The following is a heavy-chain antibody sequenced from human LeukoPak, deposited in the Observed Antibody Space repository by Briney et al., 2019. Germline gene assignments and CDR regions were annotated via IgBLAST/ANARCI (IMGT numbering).Heavy chain of an antibody. CDR2: ISAYNGNT. CDR1: GYTFTSYG. CDR3: ARGRGLYDSSGYHRYYYYMDV. V-gene: IGHV1-18*01. J-gene: IGHJ6*03. D-gene: IGHD3-22*01. Sequence: ASVKVSCKASGYTFTSYGISWVRQAPGQGLEWMGWISAYNGNTNYAQKLQGRVTMTTDTSTSTAYMELRSLRSEDTAVYYCARGRGLYDSSGYHRYYYYMDVWGKGTTVTVSS.